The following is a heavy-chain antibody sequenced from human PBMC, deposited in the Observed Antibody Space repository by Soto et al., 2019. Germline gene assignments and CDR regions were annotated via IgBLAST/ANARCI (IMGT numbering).Heavy chain of an antibody. CDR2: MYYTGDT. D-gene: IGHD1-1*01. J-gene: IGHJ5*02. CDR1: GGSIHGYY. V-gene: IGHV4-59*01. CDR3: ARLVTGEAAGTFWFDP. Sequence: SETLSLTCTVSGGSIHGYYWTWSRQAPGREMEWIGYMYYTGDTNYNPSLKSRVSISIDKSKNLFSLNLTSVTAADTAIYYCARLVTGEAAGTFWFDPWGQGTQVTVSS.